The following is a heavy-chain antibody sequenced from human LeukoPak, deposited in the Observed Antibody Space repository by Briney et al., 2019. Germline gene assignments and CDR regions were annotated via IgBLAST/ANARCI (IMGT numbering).Heavy chain of an antibody. CDR2: IYYSGRI. CDR3: ARHVWLEPFDY. CDR1: GGSMNSYY. D-gene: IGHD3-9*01. Sequence: PSETLSLTCSVSGGSMNSYYWSWIRQSPGKGLEWIGYIYYSGRINYNPSLKSRVTISVDTSKKQFSLKLSSVTAADTAVYYCARHVWLEPFDYWGQGTLVTVSS. V-gene: IGHV4-59*08. J-gene: IGHJ4*02.